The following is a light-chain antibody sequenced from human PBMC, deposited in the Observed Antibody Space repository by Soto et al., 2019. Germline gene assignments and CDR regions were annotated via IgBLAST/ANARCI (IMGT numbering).Light chain of an antibody. CDR1: SSDVGDYNY. V-gene: IGLV2-14*01. CDR3: SSYTSSIRI. J-gene: IGLJ2*01. Sequence: QSALTQPASVSGSPGQSITISCSGFSSDVGDYNYVSWYQQHAGKVPKLIIYEVTNRPLGVSSRFSGYKSGYTASLTISGLQTDDEADYYCSSYTSSIRIFGGGTKLTVL. CDR2: EVT.